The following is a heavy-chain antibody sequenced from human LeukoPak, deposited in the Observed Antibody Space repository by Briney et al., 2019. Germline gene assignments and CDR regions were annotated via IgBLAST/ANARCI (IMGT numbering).Heavy chain of an antibody. CDR1: GDSVSSNSAA. CDR2: KYYRSKWYN. CDR3: ARYRGRDNWFDP. J-gene: IGHJ5*02. D-gene: IGHD3-10*01. V-gene: IGHV6-1*01. Sequence: SQTLSLTCAISGDSVSSNSAAWHWIRQSPSRGLEWLGRKYYRSKWYNDYAVSVKSRITINPDTYKNQFSLQLNSVAPEDTAVYYCARYRGRDNWFDPWGQGTLVTVSS.